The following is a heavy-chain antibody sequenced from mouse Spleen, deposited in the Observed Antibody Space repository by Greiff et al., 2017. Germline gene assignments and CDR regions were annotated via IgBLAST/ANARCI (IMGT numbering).Heavy chain of an antibody. CDR3: ARRAQATYAMDY. CDR1: GYTFTDYY. Sequence: EVQLQQSGPELVKPGASVKISCKASGYTFTDYYMNWVKQSHGKSLEWIGDINPNNGGTSYNQKFKGKATLTVDKSSSTAYMELRSLTSEDSAVYYCARRAQATYAMDYWGQGTSVTVSS. V-gene: IGHV1-26*01. D-gene: IGHD3-2*02. J-gene: IGHJ4*01. CDR2: INPNNGGT.